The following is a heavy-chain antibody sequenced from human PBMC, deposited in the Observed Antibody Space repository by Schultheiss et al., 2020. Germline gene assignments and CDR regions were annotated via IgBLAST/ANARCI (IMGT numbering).Heavy chain of an antibody. J-gene: IGHJ5*02. CDR2: IYWDDDK. D-gene: IGHD3-22*01. CDR3: AHRPGFGYYDSSGYYPNWFDP. Sequence: SGPTLVKPTQTLTLTCTFSGFSLTTSGVGVAWIRQPPGKALEWLALIYWDDDKRYSPSLKSRLTITKDTSKNQVVLTMTNMDPVDTATYYCAHRPGFGYYDSSGYYPNWFDPWGQGTLVNVSS. CDR1: GFSLTTSGVG. V-gene: IGHV2-5*02.